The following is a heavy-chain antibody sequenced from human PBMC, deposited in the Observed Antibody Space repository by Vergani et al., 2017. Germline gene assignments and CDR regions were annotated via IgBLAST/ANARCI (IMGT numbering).Heavy chain of an antibody. Sequence: QVHLEQSGTEVKKPGSSVKVSCKVSGDIFNNYTVTWVRQAPGQGLEWMGWINPNSGGTNYAPKFPGRVTMSRDTSISTVYMEVTRLRSDDTAIYYCAKDLRVIYPFFNTRENYYHYYYLDVWGKGTTVTVSS. D-gene: IGHD1-26*01. V-gene: IGHV1-2*02. CDR1: GDIFNNYT. J-gene: IGHJ6*03. CDR2: INPNSGGT. CDR3: AKDLRVIYPFFNTRENYYHYYYLDV.